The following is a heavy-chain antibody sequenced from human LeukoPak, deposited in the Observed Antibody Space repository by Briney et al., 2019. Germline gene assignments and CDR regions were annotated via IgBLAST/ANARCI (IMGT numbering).Heavy chain of an antibody. V-gene: IGHV3-7*03. CDR3: AREEPNSGWYRVYYYYMDV. D-gene: IGHD6-19*01. CDR1: RFTFSRYS. CDR2: INQEGSEK. J-gene: IGHJ6*03. Sequence: PGGSLRLSCAASRFTFSRYSMTWVRQAPGKGLEWVANINQEGSEKYYVDSVKGRFTISRDNAKNSLYLQMNSLRAEDTAVYYCAREEPNSGWYRVYYYYMDVWGKGTTVTVSS.